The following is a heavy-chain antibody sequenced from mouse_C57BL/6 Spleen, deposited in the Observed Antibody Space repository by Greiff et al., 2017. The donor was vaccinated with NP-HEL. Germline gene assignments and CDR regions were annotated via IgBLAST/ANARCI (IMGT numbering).Heavy chain of an antibody. J-gene: IGHJ1*03. CDR1: GYTFTSYW. CDR3: AIDITTVVAHWYFDV. D-gene: IGHD1-1*01. V-gene: IGHV1-74*01. Sequence: LVESGAELVKPGASVKVSCKASGYTFTSYWMHWVKQRPGQGLEWIGRIHPSDSDTNYNQKFKGKATLTVDKSSSTAYMQLSSLTSEDSAVYYCAIDITTVVAHWYFDVWGTGTTVTVSS. CDR2: IHPSDSDT.